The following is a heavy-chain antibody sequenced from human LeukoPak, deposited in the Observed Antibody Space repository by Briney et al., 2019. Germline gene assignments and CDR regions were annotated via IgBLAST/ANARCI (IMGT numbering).Heavy chain of an antibody. D-gene: IGHD7-27*01. CDR1: GFTFSSYG. CDR2: IWYDGSNK. J-gene: IGHJ6*03. CDR3: VRDESWGSFYYYMDV. V-gene: IGHV3-33*01. Sequence: GRFLRLSCAASGFTFSSYGMHWVRQAPGKGLEWVAVIWYDGSNKYYADSVKGRFTISRDNSKNTLYLQMNSLRAEDTAVYYCVRDESWGSFYYYMDVWGKGTTVTVSS.